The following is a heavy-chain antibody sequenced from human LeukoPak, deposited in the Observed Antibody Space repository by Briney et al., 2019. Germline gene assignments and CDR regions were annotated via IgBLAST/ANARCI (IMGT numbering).Heavy chain of an antibody. CDR1: EFTFSTYA. D-gene: IGHD3-9*01. Sequence: GGSLRLSCAASEFTFSTYAMNWVRQAPGKGLEWVAVISYDGSHKYYADSVKGRFTISRDNSKNTLYLQMNSLRAEDTAVYYCARDRSLLTGYYYGMDVWGQGTTVTVSS. V-gene: IGHV3-30*14. CDR3: ARDRSLLTGYYYGMDV. CDR2: ISYDGSHK. J-gene: IGHJ6*02.